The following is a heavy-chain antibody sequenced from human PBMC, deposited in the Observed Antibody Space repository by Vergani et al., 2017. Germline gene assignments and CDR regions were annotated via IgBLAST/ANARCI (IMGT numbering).Heavy chain of an antibody. Sequence: QLQLQESGPGLVKPSETLSLTCTVSGGSISSSSYYWGWIRQPPGKGLEWIGSIYYSGSTYYNPSLKSRVTISVDTSKNQFSLKLSSVTAADTAVYYCARDHFDWCQKTRGFDPWGQGTLVTVSS. D-gene: IGHD3-9*01. V-gene: IGHV4-39*07. CDR1: GGSISSSSYY. CDR3: ARDHFDWCQKTRGFDP. J-gene: IGHJ5*02. CDR2: IYYSGST.